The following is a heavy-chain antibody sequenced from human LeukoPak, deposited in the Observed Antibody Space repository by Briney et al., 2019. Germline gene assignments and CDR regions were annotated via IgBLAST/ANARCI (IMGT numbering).Heavy chain of an antibody. Sequence: GRSLRLSCAASGFTFDNYAMHWLRHAPGKGLEWLSIISWNSGYIGYADSVKGRFTISRDNAKKSLDLQMNSLRAEDTAFYYCAKVRGTYSSGYFFDYWGQGTLVTVSS. V-gene: IGHV3-9*01. CDR1: GFTFDNYA. CDR3: AKVRGTYSSGYFFDY. D-gene: IGHD6-19*01. CDR2: ISWNSGYI. J-gene: IGHJ4*02.